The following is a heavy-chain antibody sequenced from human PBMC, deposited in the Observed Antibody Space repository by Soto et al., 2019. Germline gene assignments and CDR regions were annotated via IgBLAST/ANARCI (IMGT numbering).Heavy chain of an antibody. CDR1: GGSISTATYY. Sequence: QVQLQESGPGLVKPSQTLSLTCTVSGGSISTATYYWSWIRQHPGKGLEWIGDIYYSGRTYYNPSLMSRVTISVDTSKNQFSLKLSSVTAADTAVYYCARDNRLGIAPWGQGTLVTVSS. D-gene: IGHD6-13*01. CDR2: IYYSGRT. V-gene: IGHV4-31*03. CDR3: ARDNRLGIAP. J-gene: IGHJ5*02.